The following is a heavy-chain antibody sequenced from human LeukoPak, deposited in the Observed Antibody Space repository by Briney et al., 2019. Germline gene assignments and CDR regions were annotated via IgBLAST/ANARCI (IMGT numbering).Heavy chain of an antibody. J-gene: IGHJ4*02. CDR2: SSFDGGKE. Sequence: PGGSLRLSCEVSGFTLEAFAIHWVRQAPGKGLEWLAVSSFDGGKEYHADSVKGRFTVSRDNVKNTVYLQMDSLSTEDTGRYFCAREAMAATFNGYWGQGTVVSVSS. CDR3: AREAMAATFNGY. D-gene: IGHD5-24*01. V-gene: IGHV3-30-3*01. CDR1: GFTLEAFA.